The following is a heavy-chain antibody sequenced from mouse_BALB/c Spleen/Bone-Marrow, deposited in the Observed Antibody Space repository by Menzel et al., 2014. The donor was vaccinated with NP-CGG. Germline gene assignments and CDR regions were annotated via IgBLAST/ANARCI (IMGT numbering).Heavy chain of an antibody. V-gene: IGHV1S81*02. J-gene: IGHJ2*01. CDR1: GYTFTSYY. CDR3: TRRDY. CDR2: INPNNGDT. Sequence: SGAELVKPGASVKLSCKAFGYTFTSYYMYWVKQTPGQGLEWIGGINPNNGDTNFSETFKNKATLTVDKSSSTAYMQLSSLTSEDSAVYYCTRRDYWGQGTTLTVSS.